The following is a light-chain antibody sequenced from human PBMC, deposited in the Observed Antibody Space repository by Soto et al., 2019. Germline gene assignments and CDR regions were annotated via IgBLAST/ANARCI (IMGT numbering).Light chain of an antibody. CDR3: QQYNDWPRT. CDR2: GAS. CDR1: QSVSKD. J-gene: IGKJ1*01. Sequence: EMVMTQSPVTLSVSPGERATLSCRASQSVSKDLAWYQQKAGQAPRLLIYGASARATGIPARFSGSGSGAEFTLTISSLQSEDFAVYYCQQYNDWPRTFGQGTKVEIK. V-gene: IGKV3-15*01.